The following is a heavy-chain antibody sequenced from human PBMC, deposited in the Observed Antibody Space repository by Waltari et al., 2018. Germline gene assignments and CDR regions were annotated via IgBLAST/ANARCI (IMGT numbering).Heavy chain of an antibody. CDR2: IYWDDDK. CDR1: GFSLSTSGVG. J-gene: IGHJ4*01. CDR3: AHKSQGRDYFDCSGLSDFDF. D-gene: IGHD3-22*01. V-gene: IGHV2-5*02. Sequence: QITLKESGPTLVKPTQTLTLTCTFSGFSLSTSGVGVGWIRQPPGKALEWLALIYWDDDKRYSPSLKSQLTITKDTSQNQVVLKMTNKDPVGTTTYYWAHKSQGRDYFDCSGLSDFDFWGQGTLVIVFS.